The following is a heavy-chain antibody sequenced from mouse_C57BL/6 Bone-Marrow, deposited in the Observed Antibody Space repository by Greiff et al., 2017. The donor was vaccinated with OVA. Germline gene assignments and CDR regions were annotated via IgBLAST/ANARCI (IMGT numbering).Heavy chain of an antibody. V-gene: IGHV10-1*01. CDR1: GFSFNTYA. D-gene: IGHD1-1*01. J-gene: IGHJ3*01. CDR3: VRDYYGSSPWFAY. Sequence: EVKVEESGGGLVQPKGSLKLSCAASGFSFNTYAMNWVRQAPGKGLEWVARIRSKSNNYATYYADSVKDRFTISRDDSESMLYLQMNNLKTEDTAMYYCVRDYYGSSPWFAYWGQGTLVTVSA. CDR2: IRSKSNNYAT.